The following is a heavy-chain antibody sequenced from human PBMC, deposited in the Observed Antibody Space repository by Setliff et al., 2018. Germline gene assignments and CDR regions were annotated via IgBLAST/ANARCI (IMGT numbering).Heavy chain of an antibody. Sequence: GESLKISCKSYGYTFTNYWIAWVRQVPGKGLEWMGIIYPGDSDTRYSPSFQGQVTMSADKPIRSAYLQWSSLKASDTAMYYCARLGYSDAFDIWGQGTMVTVSS. J-gene: IGHJ3*02. CDR3: ARLGYSDAFDI. V-gene: IGHV5-51*01. CDR2: IYPGDSDT. D-gene: IGHD5-18*01. CDR1: GYTFTNYW.